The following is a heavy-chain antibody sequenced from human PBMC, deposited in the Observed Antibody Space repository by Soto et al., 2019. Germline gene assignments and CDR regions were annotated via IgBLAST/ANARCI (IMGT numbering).Heavy chain of an antibody. V-gene: IGHV4-31*03. D-gene: IGHD3-22*01. J-gene: IGHJ5*02. CDR3: ARTSYDSSGTSADP. Sequence: QVQLQESGPGLVKPSQTLSLTCTVSGGSISSGGYYWSWIRQHPGKGLEWIGYIYYSGSNYYNPSLKSRVTISVHTSKNQFSLKLSSVTAADTAVYYCARTSYDSSGTSADPWGQGTLVTVSS. CDR2: IYYSGSN. CDR1: GGSISSGGYY.